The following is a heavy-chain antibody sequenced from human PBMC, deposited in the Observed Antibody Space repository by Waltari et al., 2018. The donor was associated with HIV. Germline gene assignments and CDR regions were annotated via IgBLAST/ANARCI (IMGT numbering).Heavy chain of an antibody. V-gene: IGHV3-66*01. D-gene: IGHD2-21*02. CDR3: ASIAYCGGDCYPRGMDV. Sequence: EVQLVESGGGLVQPGGSLRLSCAASGFTVSNNYMSWVRQAPGKGLEWVLVIYSGGSTYYADAVKGRFTISRDNSKNTLYLQMNSLRAEDTAVYYCASIAYCGGDCYPRGMDVWGQGTTVTVSS. CDR2: IYSGGST. J-gene: IGHJ6*02. CDR1: GFTVSNNY.